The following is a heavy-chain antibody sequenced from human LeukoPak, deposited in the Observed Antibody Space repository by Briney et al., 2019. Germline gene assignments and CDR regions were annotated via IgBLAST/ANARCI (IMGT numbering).Heavy chain of an antibody. CDR1: GFTFDDYG. J-gene: IGHJ3*02. V-gene: IGHV3-9*01. Sequence: PGGSLRLSCAASGFTFDDYGMHWVRQAPGKGLEWVSGTSWNSGSIGYVDSVKGRFTISRDNAKNSLYLQMSSLRAEDTALYYCAKGRKSQRTWIQLTDRVISAFDIWGQGTMVTVSS. CDR2: TSWNSGSI. D-gene: IGHD5-18*01. CDR3: AKGRKSQRTWIQLTDRVISAFDI.